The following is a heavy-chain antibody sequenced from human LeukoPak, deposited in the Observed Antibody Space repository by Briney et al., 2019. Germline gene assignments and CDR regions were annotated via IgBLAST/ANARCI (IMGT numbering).Heavy chain of an antibody. CDR1: GDSISSGSYY. V-gene: IGHV4-61*10. CDR3: ARAERTVTYDY. D-gene: IGHD4-11*01. J-gene: IGHJ4*02. Sequence: SQTLSLTCTVSGDSISSGSYYWNWIRQPAGKGLEWIGYIYYTGYTNYNPSLKSRVTISVGTSKKQFSLKLNSVTAADTALYYCARAERTVTYDYWGQGTLVTVSS. CDR2: IYYTGYT.